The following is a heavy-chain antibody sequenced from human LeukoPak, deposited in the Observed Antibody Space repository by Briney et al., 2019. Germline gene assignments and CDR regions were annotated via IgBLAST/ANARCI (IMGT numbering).Heavy chain of an antibody. CDR3: ARAPGDDFWSGYFNFDY. J-gene: IGHJ4*02. D-gene: IGHD3-3*01. CDR2: IYHSGST. V-gene: IGHV4-30-2*01. Sequence: SETLSLTCTVSGGSISSGGYSWSWIRQPPGKGLEWIGYIYHSGSTYYNPSLKSRVTISVDRSKNQFSLKLSSVTAADTAVYYCARAPGDDFWSGYFNFDYWGQGTLVTVSS. CDR1: GGSISSGGYS.